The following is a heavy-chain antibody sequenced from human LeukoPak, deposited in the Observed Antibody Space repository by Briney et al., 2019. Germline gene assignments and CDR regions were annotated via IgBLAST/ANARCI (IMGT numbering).Heavy chain of an antibody. V-gene: IGHV4-61*02. J-gene: IGHJ4*02. CDR1: GGSVSSGSYY. CDR3: ARHSVEDYYGAGSYLDY. Sequence: PSETLSLTCTVSGGSVSSGSYYWSWIRQPAGKGLEWIGRMHTSGTTNYNPALKSRVTISEDTSKNQFSLNLTSVTAADTAVYYCARHSVEDYYGAGSYLDYWGQGTLVTVSS. D-gene: IGHD3-10*01. CDR2: MHTSGTT.